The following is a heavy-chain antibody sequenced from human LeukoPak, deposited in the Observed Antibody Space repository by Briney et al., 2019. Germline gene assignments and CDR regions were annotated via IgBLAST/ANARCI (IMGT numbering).Heavy chain of an antibody. V-gene: IGHV1-2*02. J-gene: IGHJ3*02. CDR3: ARGGYCTKGVCYDAFDI. D-gene: IGHD2-8*01. CDR2: INPNSGGT. Sequence: ASVKVSCKASGYTFTGYYMHWVRQAPGQGLEWMGWINPNSGGTNYAQKFQGRVTITRNTSISTAYMELSSLRSEDTAVYYCARGGYCTKGVCYDAFDIWGQGTMVTVSS. CDR1: GYTFTGYY.